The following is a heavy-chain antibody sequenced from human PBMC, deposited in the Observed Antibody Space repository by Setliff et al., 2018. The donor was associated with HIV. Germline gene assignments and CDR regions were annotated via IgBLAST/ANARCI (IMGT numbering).Heavy chain of an antibody. D-gene: IGHD3-10*01. Sequence: ASVKVSCKVSGDTLTSFSIHWVRQAPGKGLEWMGGFDPEGGETIYAQKFQGRVTMTEDTSTDTAYMELSSLRSEDTALYYCATFRRGSGRYYYYMDVWGKGTTVTVSS. CDR1: GDTLTSFS. V-gene: IGHV1-24*01. CDR3: ATFRRGSGRYYYYMDV. J-gene: IGHJ6*03. CDR2: FDPEGGET.